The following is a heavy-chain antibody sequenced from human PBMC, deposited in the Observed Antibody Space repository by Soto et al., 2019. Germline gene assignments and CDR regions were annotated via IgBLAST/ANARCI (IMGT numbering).Heavy chain of an antibody. J-gene: IGHJ4*02. Sequence: ASVKVSCKAPGYTFTSYAIHWVRQAPGQRLEWMGWINAGNGNTKYSQKFQDRVTITRDTSASTAYMELSSLRSEDTAVYYCARDLGGWPDYWGQGTLVTVCS. CDR3: ARDLGGWPDY. CDR2: INAGNGNT. CDR1: GYTFTSYA. V-gene: IGHV1-3*01. D-gene: IGHD6-19*01.